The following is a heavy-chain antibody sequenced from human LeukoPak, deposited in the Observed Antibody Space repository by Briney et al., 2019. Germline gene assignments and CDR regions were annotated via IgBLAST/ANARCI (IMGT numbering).Heavy chain of an antibody. CDR1: GFTFSTYG. CDR3: AKDLFTEWLPMDV. CDR2: IRYDGSND. J-gene: IGHJ6*03. D-gene: IGHD3-3*01. V-gene: IGHV3-30*02. Sequence: GGSLRLSCAASGFTFSTYGMHWVCQPPGKGLEWVAFIRYDGSNDYYADSVRGRFSISRDNSKNTLYLQMSSLTPEDTAVYYCAKDLFTEWLPMDVWGTGTTVTVSS.